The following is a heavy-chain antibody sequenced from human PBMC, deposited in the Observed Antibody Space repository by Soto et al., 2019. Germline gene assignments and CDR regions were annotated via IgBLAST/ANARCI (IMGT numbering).Heavy chain of an antibody. V-gene: IGHV5-51*01. J-gene: IGHJ6*02. CDR2: IYPSEYAT. CDR3: SRQLRRPYYYYYGMDV. D-gene: IGHD4-17*01. Sequence: PGEALKISCKASGYCFTSDLICWVRAPREKGVWRVWIIYPSEYATNTSPSFQGHVTTSADTTISTPYLQRCSMKASTTAMYYCSRQLRRPYYYYYGMDVWGQGTTVTVSS. CDR1: GYCFTSDL.